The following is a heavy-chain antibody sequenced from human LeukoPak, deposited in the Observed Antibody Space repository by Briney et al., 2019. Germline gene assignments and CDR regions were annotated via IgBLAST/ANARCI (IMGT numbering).Heavy chain of an antibody. V-gene: IGHV4-34*01. CDR2: INHSGST. CDR1: VGSFSGYY. J-gene: IGHJ3*02. CDR3: ARGGTGYNAFDI. Sequence: SETLSLTRAVYVGSFSGYYWSSIRQPPGKGVEWIGEINHSGSTNYNPSLKSRVTISVDTSKNQFSLKLSSVTAADTAVYYCARGGTGYNAFDIWGQGTMVTVSS. D-gene: IGHD3-9*01.